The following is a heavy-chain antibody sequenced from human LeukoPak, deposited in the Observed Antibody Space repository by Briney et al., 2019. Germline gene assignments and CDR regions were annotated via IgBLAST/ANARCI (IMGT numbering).Heavy chain of an antibody. CDR2: IYYSGST. Sequence: PSETLSLTCTVSGGSISSGDYYWSWIRQPPGKGPEWIGYIYYSGSTYYNPSLKSRVTISVDTSKNQFSLKLSSVTAADTAVYYCARDRGSSWYGGFDYWGQGTLVTVSS. CDR3: ARDRGSSWYGGFDY. D-gene: IGHD6-13*01. CDR1: GGSISSGDYY. V-gene: IGHV4-30-4*01. J-gene: IGHJ4*02.